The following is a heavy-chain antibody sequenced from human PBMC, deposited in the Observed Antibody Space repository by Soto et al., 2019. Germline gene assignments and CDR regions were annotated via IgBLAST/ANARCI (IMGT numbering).Heavy chain of an antibody. V-gene: IGHV3-30-3*01. Sequence: SLRLSCAASGFTFSSYAMHWVRQAPGKGLEGVAVISYDGSNKYYADSVKGRFTISRDNSKNTLYLQMNSLRAEATAVYDCARGRGYYDILSGLGEDYYGMDVWGEGTTVTVSS. CDR1: GFTFSSYA. CDR3: ARGRGYYDILSGLGEDYYGMDV. D-gene: IGHD3-9*01. CDR2: ISYDGSNK. J-gene: IGHJ6*04.